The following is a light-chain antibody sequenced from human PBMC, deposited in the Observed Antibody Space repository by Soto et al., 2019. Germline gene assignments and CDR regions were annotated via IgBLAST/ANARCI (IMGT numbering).Light chain of an antibody. Sequence: EVVLTQSPGTLSLSPGERGTLSFRASQSVASSYLAWYQQKPGRAPRLLFYSASSRATGIPDRFSGSGSGTDFTLTISRLEPEDFAVYYCHHFGSLPETFGQGTNVE. V-gene: IGKV3-20*01. CDR2: SAS. J-gene: IGKJ1*01. CDR1: QSVASSY. CDR3: HHFGSLPET.